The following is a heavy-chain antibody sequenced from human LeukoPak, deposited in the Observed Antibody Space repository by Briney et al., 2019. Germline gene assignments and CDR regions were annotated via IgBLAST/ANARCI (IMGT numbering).Heavy chain of an antibody. D-gene: IGHD5-18*01. J-gene: IGHJ6*03. V-gene: IGHV4-34*01. CDR2: INHSGST. CDR1: GGSFSGYY. CDR3: ARGQSVLRGYSYGSYYYYMDV. Sequence: SETLSLTCAVYGGSFSGYYWSWIRQPPGKGLEWIGGINHSGSTNYNPSLKSRVTISVDTSKNQFSLKLSSVTAADTAVYYCARGQSVLRGYSYGSYYYYMDVWGKGTTVTVSS.